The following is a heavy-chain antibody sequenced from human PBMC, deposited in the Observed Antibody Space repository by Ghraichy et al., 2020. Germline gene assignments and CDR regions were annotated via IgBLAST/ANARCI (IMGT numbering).Heavy chain of an antibody. D-gene: IGHD3-3*01. CDR3: MRDWRNYDMDV. CDR1: GFTLSNFW. V-gene: IGHV3-74*01. Sequence: GGSLRLSCAASGFTLSNFWVHWVRQVPGKGLVWVSRINGEGSSTSYADSVRGRFSISRDNAKNTVFLQMNSLRAEDTALYYCMRDWRNYDMDVWGQGTTVTVSS. J-gene: IGHJ6*02. CDR2: INGEGSST.